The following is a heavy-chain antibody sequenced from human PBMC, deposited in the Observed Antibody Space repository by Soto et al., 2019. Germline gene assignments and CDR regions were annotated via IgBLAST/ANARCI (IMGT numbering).Heavy chain of an antibody. CDR3: AREGLVLVPTTVNSDYSYHPMDV. J-gene: IGHJ6*02. Sequence: QVQLVQSGAEVKKPGSSVKVSCKASGDTFSTYTITWMRQAPGQGLEWMGGIIPRSATSNYAQKFQGRVTITEDESTNTAYMELSSLRSEDTAGYYCAREGLVLVPTTVNSDYSYHPMDVWGQGTTVTVSS. CDR2: IIPRSATS. D-gene: IGHD2-2*01. CDR1: GDTFSTYT. V-gene: IGHV1-69*12.